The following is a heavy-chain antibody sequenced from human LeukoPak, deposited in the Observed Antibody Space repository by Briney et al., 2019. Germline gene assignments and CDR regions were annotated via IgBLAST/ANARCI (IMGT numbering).Heavy chain of an antibody. CDR2: INPNSGGT. CDR3: ATNRQIMILGVVIMPAFDI. J-gene: IGHJ3*02. CDR1: GYTFTGYY. V-gene: IGHV1-2*02. Sequence: ASVKVSCKASGYTFTGYYMHWVRQAPGQGLEWMGWINPNSGGTNYAQKFQGRVTMTRDTSISTAYMELSRLRSEDTAVYYCATNRQIMILGVVIMPAFDIWGQGTMVTVSS. D-gene: IGHD3-3*01.